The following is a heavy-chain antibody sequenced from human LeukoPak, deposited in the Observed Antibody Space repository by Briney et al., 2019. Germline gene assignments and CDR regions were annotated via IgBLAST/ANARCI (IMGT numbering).Heavy chain of an antibody. D-gene: IGHD6-13*01. J-gene: IGHJ6*02. Sequence: GESLKTSCKGSGYSFTSYWISWLRQMPGKGLEWMGRIDPSDSYTNYSPSFQGHVTISADKSISTAYLQWSSLKASDTAMYYCARPGSSSSWGVYYYYGMDVWGQGTTVTVSS. V-gene: IGHV5-10-1*01. CDR2: IDPSDSYT. CDR1: GYSFTSYW. CDR3: ARPGSSSSWGVYYYYGMDV.